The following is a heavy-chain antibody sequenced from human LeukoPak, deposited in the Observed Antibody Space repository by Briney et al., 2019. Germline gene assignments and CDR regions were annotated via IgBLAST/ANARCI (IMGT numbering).Heavy chain of an antibody. V-gene: IGHV3-7*01. CDR1: EFTFSAFW. D-gene: IGHD1-14*01. CDR2: IKVDGTEK. CDR3: ARGGRNLDS. J-gene: IGHJ4*02. Sequence: GGSLRLSCAASEFTFSAFWMSWVRQAPGKGLEWVANIKVDGTEKNYVDSVKGRLTISRDNAKNSLYLQMNSLRAEDTAVYYCARGGRNLDSWGQGTLVTVSS.